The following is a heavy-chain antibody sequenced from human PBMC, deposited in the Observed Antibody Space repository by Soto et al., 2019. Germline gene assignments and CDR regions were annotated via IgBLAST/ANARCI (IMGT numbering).Heavy chain of an antibody. D-gene: IGHD3-16*01. Sequence: EVQLVESGGGLVQPGGSLRLSCAASGFTFRTYSMNWARQAPGKGLEWVSYISSSSRTIYYADSVKGRFTISRDNAKNSLYLRMNSLRDEDTAVYYCARDLREQGLDYWGQGTLVTVSS. CDR2: ISSSSRTI. J-gene: IGHJ4*02. V-gene: IGHV3-48*02. CDR3: ARDLREQGLDY. CDR1: GFTFRTYS.